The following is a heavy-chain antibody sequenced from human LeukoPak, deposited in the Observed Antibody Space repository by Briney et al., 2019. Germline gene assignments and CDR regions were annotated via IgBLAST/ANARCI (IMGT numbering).Heavy chain of an antibody. Sequence: SETLSLTCAVYGGSFSGYYWSWIRQPPGKGLEWIGETNHSGSTNYNPSLKSRVTISVDTSKNQFSLKLSSVTAADTAVYYCARCYGYYYYMDVWGKGTTVTVSS. CDR2: TNHSGST. V-gene: IGHV4-34*01. D-gene: IGHD2-15*01. J-gene: IGHJ6*03. CDR1: GGSFSGYY. CDR3: ARCYGYYYYMDV.